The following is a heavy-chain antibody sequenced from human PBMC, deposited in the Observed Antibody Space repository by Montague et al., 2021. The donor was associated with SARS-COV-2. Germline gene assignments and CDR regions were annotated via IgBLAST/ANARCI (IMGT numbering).Heavy chain of an antibody. D-gene: IGHD3-10*01. J-gene: IGHJ2*01. CDR3: AREFRTYGYGGQYWYFDL. Sequence: SETLSLTCAVSGGSISSSHWWSWVRQHPGKGLEWIGEIYHSGSTNYNPSLKSRVTISIDKSKNKFSLKLSSVTAADTAVYYCAREFRTYGYGGQYWYFDLWGRGTLVTVSS. CDR2: IYHSGST. CDR1: GGSISSSHW. V-gene: IGHV4-4*02.